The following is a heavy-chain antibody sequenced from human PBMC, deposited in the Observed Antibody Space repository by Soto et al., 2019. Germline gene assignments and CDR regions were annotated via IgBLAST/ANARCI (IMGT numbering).Heavy chain of an antibody. Sequence: QVQLVQSGAGVKKPGASVKVSCKASGYTFTSYGISWVRQAPGQGLEWMGWISAYNGNTNYAQKLQGRVTMTTDTSTSTAYMELRSLRSDDTAVYYCARDLKAVFWRDWFDPWGQGTLVTVSS. CDR1: GYTFTSYG. D-gene: IGHD3-3*01. CDR2: ISAYNGNT. V-gene: IGHV1-18*01. CDR3: ARDLKAVFWRDWFDP. J-gene: IGHJ5*02.